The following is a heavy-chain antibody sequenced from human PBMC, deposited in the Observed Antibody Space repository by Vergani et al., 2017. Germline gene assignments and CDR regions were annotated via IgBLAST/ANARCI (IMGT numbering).Heavy chain of an antibody. J-gene: IGHJ4*02. CDR1: GFTFSSYG. CDR3: AKGQSLYYDFWSGYPH. V-gene: IGHV3-30*18. Sequence: QVQLVESGGGVVQPGRSLRLSCAASGFTFSSYGMHWVRQAPGKGLEWVAVISYDGSNKYYADSVKGRFTISRDNSKNTLYLQMNSLRAEDTAVYYCAKGQSLYYDFWSGYPHWGQGTLVTVSS. D-gene: IGHD3-3*01. CDR2: ISYDGSNK.